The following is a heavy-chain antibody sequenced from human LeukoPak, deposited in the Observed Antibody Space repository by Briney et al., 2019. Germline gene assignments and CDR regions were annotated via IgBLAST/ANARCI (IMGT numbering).Heavy chain of an antibody. J-gene: IGHJ6*03. CDR3: ARVSIAAAGIYYYYYYMDV. CDR1: GGFISSGGYY. D-gene: IGHD6-13*01. V-gene: IGHV4-61*08. Sequence: SETLSLTCTVSGGFISSGGYYWSWIRQPPGKGLEWIGYIYYSGSTNYNPSLKSRVTISVDTSKNQFSLKLSSVTAADTAVYYCARVSIAAAGIYYYYYYMDVWGKGTTVTVSS. CDR2: IYYSGST.